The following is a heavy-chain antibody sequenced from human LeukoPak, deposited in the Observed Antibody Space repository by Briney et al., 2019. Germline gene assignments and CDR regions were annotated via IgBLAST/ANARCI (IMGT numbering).Heavy chain of an antibody. CDR2: IKQDGSEK. V-gene: IGHV3-7*01. Sequence: PGGSLRLSCAASGFTFSSYWLSWVRQAPGKGLEWVANIKQDGSEKYYVDSVKGQFTISRDNAKNSLYLQMNSLRAEDTAVYYCARDDGGNFNDAFDIWGQGTMVTVSS. CDR1: GFTFSSYW. CDR3: ARDDGGNFNDAFDI. D-gene: IGHD4-23*01. J-gene: IGHJ3*02.